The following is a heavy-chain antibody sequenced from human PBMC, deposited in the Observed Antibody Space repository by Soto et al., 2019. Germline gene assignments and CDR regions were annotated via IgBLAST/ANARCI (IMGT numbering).Heavy chain of an antibody. J-gene: IGHJ1*01. V-gene: IGHV3-21*01. Sequence: GGSLRLSCAASGFTFSTYSMNWVRQAPGKGLEWVSSISSSSSYIYYADSVKGRFTISRDNAKNTLYLQMNSLRAEDTAVYYYARDLMGDLQHWGQGTLVTVSS. CDR3: ARDLMGDLQH. CDR1: GFTFSTYS. CDR2: ISSSSSYI. D-gene: IGHD1-26*01.